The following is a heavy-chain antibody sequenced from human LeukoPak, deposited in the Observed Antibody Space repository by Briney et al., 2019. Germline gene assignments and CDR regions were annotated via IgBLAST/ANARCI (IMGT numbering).Heavy chain of an antibody. J-gene: IGHJ4*02. V-gene: IGHV4-59*02. CDR2: IYYSGST. Sequence: SETLSLTCTVSGGSVSSYYWSWIRQPPGKGLEWIGYIYYSGSTNYNPSLKSRVTISVETSKNQFSLKLSSVAAADTAVYFCARSGGLWLLTYYFDYWGQGTLVTVSS. D-gene: IGHD3-22*01. CDR3: ARSGGLWLLTYYFDY. CDR1: GGSVSSYY.